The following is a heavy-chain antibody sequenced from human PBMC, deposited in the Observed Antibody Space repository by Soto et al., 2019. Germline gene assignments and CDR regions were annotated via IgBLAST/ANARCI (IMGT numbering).Heavy chain of an antibody. D-gene: IGHD2-15*01. V-gene: IGHV1-18*01. CDR3: ARVQEKWSKFFDF. CDR1: GYTFTNDG. J-gene: IGHJ4*02. CDR2: INTYNGNT. Sequence: ASVTGSCKASGYTFTNDGIGWVRQAPGQGLEWMGWINTYNGNTNYAQRLQGRISMTTDTFTSTAYMEVRSLRSDDTAVYYCARVQEKWSKFFDFWGQGSLVTVSS.